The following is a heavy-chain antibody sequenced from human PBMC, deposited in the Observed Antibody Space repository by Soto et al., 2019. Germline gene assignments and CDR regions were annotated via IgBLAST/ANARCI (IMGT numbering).Heavy chain of an antibody. D-gene: IGHD2-21*02. CDR3: ARAFSCGGDCYWAFDI. Sequence: QVQLVQSGAEVKKPGASVKVSCKASGYTFTGYYMHWVRQAPGQGLEWMGWINPNSGGTNYAQKFQGGVTMTRDTSISTAYMELSRLRSDDTAVYYCARAFSCGGDCYWAFDIWGQGTMVTVSS. CDR1: GYTFTGYY. J-gene: IGHJ3*02. CDR2: INPNSGGT. V-gene: IGHV1-2*02.